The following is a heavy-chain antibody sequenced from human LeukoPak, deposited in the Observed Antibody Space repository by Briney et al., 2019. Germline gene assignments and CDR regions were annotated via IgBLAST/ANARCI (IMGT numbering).Heavy chain of an antibody. D-gene: IGHD3-10*01. CDR2: IHYTGST. CDR3: ARGGYYGSGNDFRFDP. V-gene: IGHV4-59*01. Sequence: SETLSLTCTVSGGSISSYYWSWIRQSPGKGLECIGYIHYTGSTNYNPSLKSRVTISVVTSKNQFSPKLKSVTAADTAVYYCARGGYYGSGNDFRFDPWGQGTLVTVSS. J-gene: IGHJ5*02. CDR1: GGSISSYY.